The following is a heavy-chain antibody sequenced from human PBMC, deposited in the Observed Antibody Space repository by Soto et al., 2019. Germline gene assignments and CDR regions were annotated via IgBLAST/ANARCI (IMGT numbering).Heavy chain of an antibody. V-gene: IGHV3-11*01. J-gene: IGHJ4*02. CDR3: ARDLGYYASDGYFDY. CDR2: ISSSGSIE. D-gene: IGHD3-22*01. CDR1: GLTFSDYY. Sequence: VQLVESGGGLVKPGGSLRLSCAASGLTFSDYYMSWIRQAPGKGLEWVSYISSSGSIENYADSVKGRFTISRDNAKNSLYLQMNSLRAEDTAVYYCARDLGYYASDGYFDYWGQGTLVTVSS.